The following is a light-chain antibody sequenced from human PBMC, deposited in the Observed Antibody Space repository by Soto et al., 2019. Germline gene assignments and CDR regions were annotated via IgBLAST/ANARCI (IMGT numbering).Light chain of an antibody. CDR3: QQSYTYPHT. CDR2: AAS. J-gene: IGKJ2*01. Sequence: DLQMTQSHSSLSASVGDRVTITCRTSQSVSSYLNWYQQKPGKAPNLLVFAASSLQSGVPSRFSGSVSGPDFTLTVNRLQSADFATYYCQQSYTYPHTFGQGTKLEI. CDR1: QSVSSY. V-gene: IGKV1-39*01.